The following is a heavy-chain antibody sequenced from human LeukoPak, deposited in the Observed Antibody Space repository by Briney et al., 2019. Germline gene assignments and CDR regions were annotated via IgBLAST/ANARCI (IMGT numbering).Heavy chain of an antibody. Sequence: ASVTVSCKASGYTFTSYGITWVRQAPGQGLEWMGWISANNGNTNYAQKVQGRVTMTTDTSTSTAYMELRSLRSDDTAEYYCARGPLAVAGSPLFYWGQGTLVTVSS. V-gene: IGHV1-18*01. D-gene: IGHD6-19*01. CDR3: ARGPLAVAGSPLFY. CDR1: GYTFTSYG. J-gene: IGHJ4*02. CDR2: ISANNGNT.